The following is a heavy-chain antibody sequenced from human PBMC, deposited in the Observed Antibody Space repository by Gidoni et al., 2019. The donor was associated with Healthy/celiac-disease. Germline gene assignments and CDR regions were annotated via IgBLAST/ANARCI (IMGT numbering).Heavy chain of an antibody. D-gene: IGHD2-8*02. Sequence: QVQLQESGPGLVKPSETLSLTCTAPGGSISSYYWSWIRQPPGKGLEWIGYIYYSGSTNYNPSLKSRVTISVDTSKNQFSLKLSSVTAADTAVYYCARENGDLLAVWGQGTLVTVSS. V-gene: IGHV4-59*01. CDR2: IYYSGST. J-gene: IGHJ4*02. CDR3: ARENGDLLAV. CDR1: GGSISSYY.